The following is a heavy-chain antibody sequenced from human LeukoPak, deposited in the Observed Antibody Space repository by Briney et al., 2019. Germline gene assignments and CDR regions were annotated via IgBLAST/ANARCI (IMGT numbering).Heavy chain of an antibody. V-gene: IGHV3-53*01. J-gene: IGHJ4*02. CDR2: IYGGGST. D-gene: IGHD3-3*01. CDR3: TRLLPSSHHFFDS. Sequence: GGSLRLSCAVSGFTVSNDYMSWVRQAPGKGLEWVSVIYGGGSTYYADSVSGRFTISRDNSENTLHLQIASLRAEDTAVYYCTRLLPSSHHFFDSWGQGTLVTVSS. CDR1: GFTVSNDY.